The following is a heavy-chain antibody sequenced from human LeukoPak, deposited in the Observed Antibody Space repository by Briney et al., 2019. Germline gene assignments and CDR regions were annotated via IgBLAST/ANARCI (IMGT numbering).Heavy chain of an antibody. CDR3: ARHRTSGWGLDY. CDR2: IIYSGNT. D-gene: IGHD6-19*01. V-gene: IGHV4-39*01. CDR1: SGSISSTSYY. J-gene: IGHJ4*02. Sequence: SETLSLTCTASSGSISSTSYYWGWIRRPPGRGLEWIGGIIYSGNTKYNPSLKSRVTISVDTSKNQFSLKVNSVTAADTAVYYCARHRTSGWGLDYWGQGTLVTVSS.